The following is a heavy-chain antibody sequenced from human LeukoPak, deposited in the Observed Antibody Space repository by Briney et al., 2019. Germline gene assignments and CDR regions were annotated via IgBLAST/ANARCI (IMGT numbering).Heavy chain of an antibody. J-gene: IGHJ4*02. CDR3: ARPGYCSGGSCYPGYFDY. V-gene: IGHV3-30*04. CDR1: GFTFSSYA. Sequence: GGSLRLSCAASGFTFSSYAMHWVRQAPGKGLEWVAVISYDGSNKYYADSVKGRFTISRDNSKNTLYLQMNSLRAGDTAVYYCARPGYCSGGSCYPGYFDYWGQGTLVTVSS. CDR2: ISYDGSNK. D-gene: IGHD2-15*01.